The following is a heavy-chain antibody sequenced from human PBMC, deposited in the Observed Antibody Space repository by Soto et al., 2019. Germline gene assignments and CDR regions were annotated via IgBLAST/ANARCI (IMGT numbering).Heavy chain of an antibody. V-gene: IGHV3-23*01. Sequence: GALRLSCAASGFIFENFGMSWVRQAPGKGLEWISSISGSGFKKYYADSVKGRFAISRDNSKSTVYLELDNLSAEDTAVYHCAKNQGVELVPLATVDWFDPWGQGSVVTVSS. CDR2: ISGSGFKK. CDR1: GFIFENFG. CDR3: AKNQGVELVPLATVDWFDP. D-gene: IGHD1-26*01. J-gene: IGHJ5*02.